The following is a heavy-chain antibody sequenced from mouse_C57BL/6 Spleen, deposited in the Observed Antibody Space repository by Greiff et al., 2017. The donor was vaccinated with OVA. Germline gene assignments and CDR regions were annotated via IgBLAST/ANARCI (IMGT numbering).Heavy chain of an antibody. V-gene: IGHV5-9-1*02. CDR1: GFTFSSYA. CDR2: ISSGGDYI. Sequence: EVMLVESGEGLVKPGGSLKLSCAASGFTFSSYAMSWVRQTPEKRLEWVAYISSGGDYIYYADTMKGRYTISRDNAKNTLSLQMSSLKSEDTDMYYCTRHVPYYAMDYWGKGASVTVSS. D-gene: IGHD5-1*01. J-gene: IGHJ4*01. CDR3: TRHVPYYAMDY.